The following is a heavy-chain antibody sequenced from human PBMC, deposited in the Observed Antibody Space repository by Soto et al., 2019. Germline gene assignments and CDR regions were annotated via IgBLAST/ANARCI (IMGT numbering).Heavy chain of an antibody. CDR2: ISGSGSST. D-gene: IGHD1-1*01. Sequence: EVQLLESGGGLVQPGGSLRLSCAASRFTFSNYAMSWVRQAPGKGLEWVSGISGSGSSTYYAASVKGRFTISRDNSKNTLYLQMNSLRAEDTAVYYCAKRSATYFYWGQGPLVTVSS. CDR1: RFTFSNYA. CDR3: AKRSATYFY. V-gene: IGHV3-23*01. J-gene: IGHJ4*02.